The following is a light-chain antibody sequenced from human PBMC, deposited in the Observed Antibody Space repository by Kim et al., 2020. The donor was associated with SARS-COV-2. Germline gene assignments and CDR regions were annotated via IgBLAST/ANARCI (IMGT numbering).Light chain of an antibody. CDR2: DAS. Sequence: GNAITIACTGTSTDVGCYNSVSWYQQHPGKAPKLMIYDASGRASGVSNRFSGSQSGNTASLTISGLRAEDEADYYCSSHTTSSTYVFGSGTRVTVL. J-gene: IGLJ1*01. CDR3: SSHTTSSTYV. CDR1: STDVGCYNS. V-gene: IGLV2-14*03.